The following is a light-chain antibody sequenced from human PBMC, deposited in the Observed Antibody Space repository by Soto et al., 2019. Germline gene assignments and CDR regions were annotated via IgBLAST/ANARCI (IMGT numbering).Light chain of an antibody. J-gene: IGKJ4*01. CDR2: GAS. CDR1: QSVSSSY. V-gene: IGKV3-20*01. CDR3: QQYGRSPPFT. Sequence: EIVLTQSPGTLSLSPGERATLSCRASQSVSSSYLAWYQQKPGQAPRLLIYGASSRATGIPDRFSGSGSGTYYTLTICSLEPEDFAVYYCQQYGRSPPFTFGGGTKVEIK.